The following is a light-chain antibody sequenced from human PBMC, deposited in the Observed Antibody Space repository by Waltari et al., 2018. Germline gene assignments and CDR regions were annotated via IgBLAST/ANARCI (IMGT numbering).Light chain of an antibody. V-gene: IGKV1-9*01. CDR2: TAS. CDR1: QGISSY. CDR3: QQYSSELYT. Sequence: DIQLTQSPSFLSASVGDRVTITCRSSQGISSYLAWYQQKPGKAPKLLIHTASTLQGGVPSRFSGSGSGTDFTLTISSLQPEDFATYYCQQYSSELYTLGQGTKLEI. J-gene: IGKJ2*01.